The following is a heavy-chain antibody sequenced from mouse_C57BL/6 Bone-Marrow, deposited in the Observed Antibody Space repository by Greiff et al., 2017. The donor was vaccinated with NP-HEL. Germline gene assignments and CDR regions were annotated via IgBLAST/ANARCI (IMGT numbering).Heavy chain of an antibody. CDR1: GFTIKNTY. CDR3: AGLVDVYYFDY. D-gene: IGHD1-1*02. J-gene: IGHJ2*01. V-gene: IGHV14-3*01. CDR2: IDPANGNT. Sequence: EVQLQQSVAELVRPGASVKLSCTASGFTIKNTYMHWVKQRPEQGLEWIGRIDPANGNTKYAPKFQGKATITAYTSSNTAYLQLISLTSEDTAIYYCAGLVDVYYFDYWGQGTTLTVSS.